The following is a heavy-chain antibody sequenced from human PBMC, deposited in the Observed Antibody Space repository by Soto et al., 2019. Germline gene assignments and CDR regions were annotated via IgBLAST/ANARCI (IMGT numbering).Heavy chain of an antibody. CDR2: IKQDGSER. J-gene: IGHJ5*02. D-gene: IGHD3-22*01. Sequence: EVQLVESGGGLVQPGGSLRLSCAASGFIFRAYWMSWVRQAPGEGLEWVANIKQDGSERYYVDSVKGRFTISRDNAKNSLYLQRSSLRAEDTAVYYCAGLNYYDSGGVGFDPWGQGTLVTVSS. V-gene: IGHV3-7*03. CDR1: GFIFRAYW. CDR3: AGLNYYDSGGVGFDP.